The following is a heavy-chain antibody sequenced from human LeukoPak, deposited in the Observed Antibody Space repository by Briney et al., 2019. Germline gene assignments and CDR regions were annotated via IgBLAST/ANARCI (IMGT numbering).Heavy chain of an antibody. CDR3: AREHPLPYYDYVWGSSPFDY. V-gene: IGHV1-69*05. J-gene: IGHJ4*02. CDR2: IIPIFGTA. CDR1: GGTFSSYA. D-gene: IGHD3-16*01. Sequence: SVKVSCKASGGTFSSYAISWVRQAPGQGLEWMGGIIPIFGTANYAQRFQGSVTITTDESTSTAYMELSSLRSEDTAVYYCAREHPLPYYDYVWGSSPFDYWGQGTLVTVSS.